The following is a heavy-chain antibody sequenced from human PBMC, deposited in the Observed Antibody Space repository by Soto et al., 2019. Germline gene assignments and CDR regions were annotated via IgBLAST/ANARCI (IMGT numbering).Heavy chain of an antibody. CDR1: VGSFSNGSYS. Sequence: SETLSLTCTVSVGSFSNGSYSWNWIRQPPGKGLEWIGYVYHTGRTSYNPSLKSRVSISMDTSKNQFSLNLDSVTAADTAVYFCARDFAYFDSWGQGTLVTVSS. J-gene: IGHJ4*02. V-gene: IGHV4-61*01. CDR3: ARDFAYFDS. CDR2: VYHTGRT. D-gene: IGHD3-3*01.